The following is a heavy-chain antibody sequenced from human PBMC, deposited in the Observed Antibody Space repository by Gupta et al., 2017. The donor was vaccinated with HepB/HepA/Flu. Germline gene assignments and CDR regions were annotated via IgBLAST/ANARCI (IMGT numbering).Heavy chain of an antibody. CDR2: IGSDFSE. Sequence: VQLLESGGGLVQPGGSLRLSCAASGFTISGTAMSWVRQAPGKGLEWVSGIGSDFSEHYADSVRGRFTISRDNSKNTVYLQMNSLRAEDTAVYYCVKDLHFWSAMDVWGTGTTVTVSS. D-gene: IGHD3-3*02. V-gene: IGHV3-23*01. J-gene: IGHJ6*03. CDR1: GFTISGTA. CDR3: VKDLHFWSAMDV.